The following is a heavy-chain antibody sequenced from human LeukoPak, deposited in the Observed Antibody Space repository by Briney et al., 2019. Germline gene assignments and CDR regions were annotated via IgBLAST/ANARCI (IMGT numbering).Heavy chain of an antibody. Sequence: PGGSLRLSCAASGFTFSSYSMNWVRQAPGKGLEWVSYISSSSSTIYYADSVKGRFTISRDNAKNSLYLQMNSLRAEDTAVYYCARDTSEDSSSWSVTFDYWGQGTLVTVSS. CDR2: ISSSSSTI. CDR3: ARDTSEDSSSWSVTFDY. D-gene: IGHD6-13*01. J-gene: IGHJ4*02. V-gene: IGHV3-48*01. CDR1: GFTFSSYS.